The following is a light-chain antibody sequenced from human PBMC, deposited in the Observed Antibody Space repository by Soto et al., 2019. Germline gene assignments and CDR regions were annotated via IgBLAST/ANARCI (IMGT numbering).Light chain of an antibody. CDR3: QQYNSWPYT. CDR2: GAS. V-gene: IGKV3-15*01. J-gene: IGKJ2*01. CDR1: QSVSSN. Sequence: EIVMTQSPATLSVSPGXRATLSCRASQSVSSNLAWYQQKPGQAPRLLIYGASTRATGIPARFSGSGSGTEFTLTISSLQSEDFAVYYCQQYNSWPYTFGQGTKVDIK.